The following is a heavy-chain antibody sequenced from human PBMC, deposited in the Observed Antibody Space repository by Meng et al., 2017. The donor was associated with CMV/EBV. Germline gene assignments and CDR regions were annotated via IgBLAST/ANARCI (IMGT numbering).Heavy chain of an antibody. V-gene: IGHV3-48*03. CDR1: GFTFSSYE. CDR2: ISSSGSTI. J-gene: IGHJ4*02. CDR3: ARESDRSTSCPGYDY. Sequence: GGSLRLSCAASGFTFSSYEMNWVRQAPGKGLEWVSYISSSGSTIYYADSVKGRFTISRDNAKNSLCLQMNSLRAEDTAVYYCARESDRSTSCPGYDYWGQGTLVTVSS. D-gene: IGHD2-2*01.